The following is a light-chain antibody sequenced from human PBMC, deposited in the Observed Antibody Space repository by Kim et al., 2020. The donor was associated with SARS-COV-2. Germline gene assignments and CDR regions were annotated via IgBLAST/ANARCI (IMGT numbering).Light chain of an antibody. CDR1: SSDVGGYNY. J-gene: IGLJ1*01. Sequence: GQSITISCTGTSSDVGGYNYVSWYQQHPGKAPKFMIYDVSKRPSGISNRFSGSKSGNTASLTISGLQAEDEADYYCSSYTSSGTRVFGTGTKSPS. V-gene: IGLV2-14*03. CDR2: DVS. CDR3: SSYTSSGTRV.